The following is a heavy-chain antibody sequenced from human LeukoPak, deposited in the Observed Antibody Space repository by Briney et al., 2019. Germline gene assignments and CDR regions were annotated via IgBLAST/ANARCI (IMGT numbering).Heavy chain of an antibody. D-gene: IGHD2-15*01. CDR2: IWYDGSNK. Sequence: GRSPRLSCAASGFTFSSYGMHWVRQAPGKGLEWVAVIWYDGSNKYYADSVKGRFTISRDSSKNTLYLQMNSLRAEDTAVYYCARDRAAATLDYWGQGTLVTVSS. V-gene: IGHV3-33*01. CDR1: GFTFSSYG. CDR3: ARDRAAATLDY. J-gene: IGHJ4*02.